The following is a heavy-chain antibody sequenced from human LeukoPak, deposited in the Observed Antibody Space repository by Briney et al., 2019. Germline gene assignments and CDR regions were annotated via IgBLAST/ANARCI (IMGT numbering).Heavy chain of an antibody. J-gene: IGHJ5*02. V-gene: IGHV4-31*03. CDR2: IYYGGST. Sequence: SETLSITCTVSGGSISSGGYYWSWIRQHPGKGLEWIGYIYYGGSTYYNPSLKSRVTISVDTSKNQFSLKLSSVTAADTAVYYCARVDLVRGVIANDPWGQGTLVTVSS. D-gene: IGHD3-10*01. CDR3: ARVDLVRGVIANDP. CDR1: GGSISSGGYY.